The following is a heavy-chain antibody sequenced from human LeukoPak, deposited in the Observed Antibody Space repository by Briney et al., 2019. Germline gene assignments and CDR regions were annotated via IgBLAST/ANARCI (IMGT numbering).Heavy chain of an antibody. D-gene: IGHD2-21*02. V-gene: IGHV3-53*05. CDR2: IYSGGST. CDR3: AKDGDWAFDH. J-gene: IGHJ4*02. Sequence: PGGSLRLSCAASGLTVSRNYMSWVRQAPGKGLESVSVIYSGGSTYYADSVKGRFFISRDNSKNTLSLQMNSLRVEDTAVYYCAKDGDWAFDHWAQGTLVSVSS. CDR1: GLTVSRNY.